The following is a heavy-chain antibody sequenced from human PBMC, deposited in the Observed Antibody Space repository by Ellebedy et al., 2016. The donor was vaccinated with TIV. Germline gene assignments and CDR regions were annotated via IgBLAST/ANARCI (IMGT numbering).Heavy chain of an antibody. V-gene: IGHV3-33*01. D-gene: IGHD6-19*01. Sequence: GGSLRLXXAASGFTFSSYGMHWVRQAPGKGLEWVAVIWYDGSNKYYADSVKGRFTISRDNSKNTLYLQMNSLRAEDTAVYYCARDRGGWHRHGMDVWGQGTTVTVSS. CDR3: ARDRGGWHRHGMDV. CDR2: IWYDGSNK. J-gene: IGHJ6*02. CDR1: GFTFSSYG.